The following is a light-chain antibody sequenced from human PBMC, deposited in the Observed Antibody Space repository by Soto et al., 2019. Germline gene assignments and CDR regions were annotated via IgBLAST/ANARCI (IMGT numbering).Light chain of an antibody. V-gene: IGLV2-11*01. CDR3: CSYAGSYTLGA. Sequence: QSALTQPRSVSGSPGQSVTISCTGTSSDVGGYNYVSWYQQHPGKAPKLMIYDVTERPSGVPDRFSGSKSGNTASLTISGRRAEDEADYYCCSYAGSYTLGAFGGGTKVTVL. CDR2: DVT. CDR1: SSDVGGYNY. J-gene: IGLJ2*01.